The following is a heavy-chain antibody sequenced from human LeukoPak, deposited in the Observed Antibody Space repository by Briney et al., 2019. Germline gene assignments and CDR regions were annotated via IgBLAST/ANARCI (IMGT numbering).Heavy chain of an antibody. CDR2: ISHDGNSK. D-gene: IGHD3-22*01. Sequence: GRSLRLSCAASGFTLSTCGMHWVRQAPGKGLEWVAMISHDGNSKQYADFAKGRFTISRDNSKNTLYLQMNSLRAEDTAMYYCAREHSGYSYFDYWGQGTLVTVSS. CDR3: AREHSGYSYFDY. CDR1: GFTLSTCG. J-gene: IGHJ4*02. V-gene: IGHV3-30*03.